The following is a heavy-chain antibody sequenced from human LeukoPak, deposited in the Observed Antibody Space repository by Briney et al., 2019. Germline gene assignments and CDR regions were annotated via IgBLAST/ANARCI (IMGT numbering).Heavy chain of an antibody. CDR2: INHSGST. D-gene: IGHD2-15*01. CDR1: GGSFSGYY. CDR3: ARGNGGYGLFLNNYYSMDV. Sequence: SETLSLTCAVYGGSFSGYYWSWTRQPPGKGLEWIGEINHSGSTNYNPSLKSRVTISVDTSKNQFSLKLSSVTAADTAVYYCARGNGGYGLFLNNYYSMDVWGKGTTVTVSS. V-gene: IGHV4-34*01. J-gene: IGHJ6*04.